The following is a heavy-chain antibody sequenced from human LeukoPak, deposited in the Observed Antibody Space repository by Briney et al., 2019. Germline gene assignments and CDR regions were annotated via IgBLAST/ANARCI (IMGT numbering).Heavy chain of an antibody. CDR2: IRSKAYGGTT. CDR1: GFTFGDYA. Sequence: HPGGSLRLSCTASGFTFGDYAMSWVRQAPGKGLEWVGFIRSKAYGGTTEYAASVKGRFTISRDDSKSIAYLQMNSLKTEDTAVYYCTRVDQTLTDLLWFGEYSDYWGQGTLVTVSS. V-gene: IGHV3-49*04. D-gene: IGHD3-10*01. J-gene: IGHJ4*02. CDR3: TRVDQTLTDLLWFGEYSDY.